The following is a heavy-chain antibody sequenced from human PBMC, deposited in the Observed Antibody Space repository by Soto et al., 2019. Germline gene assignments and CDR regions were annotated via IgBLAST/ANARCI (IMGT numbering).Heavy chain of an antibody. CDR1: GFTFSGYA. Sequence: GGSLRLSCAASGFTFSGYAMHWVRQSPGKGLEWVAVISYDGSNKYYADSVKGRFTISRDNSKNTLYLQMNSLRAEDTAVYYCARTNYDFWKGPADYWGQGTLVTVSS. J-gene: IGHJ4*02. CDR2: ISYDGSNK. CDR3: ARTNYDFWKGPADY. D-gene: IGHD3-3*01. V-gene: IGHV3-30-3*01.